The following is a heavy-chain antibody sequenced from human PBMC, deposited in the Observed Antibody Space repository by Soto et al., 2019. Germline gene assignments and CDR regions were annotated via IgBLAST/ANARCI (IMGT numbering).Heavy chain of an antibody. J-gene: IGHJ3*02. CDR2: IIPIFGTA. CDR3: ARPLRYFDWSPVLDI. D-gene: IGHD3-9*01. V-gene: IGHV1-69*13. CDR1: GGTFSSYA. Sequence: SVKVSCKASGGTFSSYAISWVRQAPGQGLEWMGGIIPIFGTANYAQKFQGRVTITADESTSTAYMELSSLRSEDTAVYYCARPLRYFDWSPVLDIWGQGTMVTVSS.